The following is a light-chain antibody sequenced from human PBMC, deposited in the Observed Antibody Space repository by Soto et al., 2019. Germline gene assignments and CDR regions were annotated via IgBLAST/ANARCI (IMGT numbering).Light chain of an antibody. J-gene: IGLJ2*01. CDR1: SSNIGAGYD. V-gene: IGLV1-40*01. CDR2: GNS. Sequence: QSVLTQPPSVSEAPGQRVTISCTGSSSNIGAGYDVHWYQQLPGTAPKLLIYGNSNRPSGVPDRFSGSKSGTSASLAITGLEAEAEADYYCQSYDSSLSGYVVFGGGTKVTVL. CDR3: QSYDSSLSGYVV.